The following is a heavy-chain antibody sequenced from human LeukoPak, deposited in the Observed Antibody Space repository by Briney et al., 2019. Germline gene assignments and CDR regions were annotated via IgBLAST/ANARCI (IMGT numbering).Heavy chain of an antibody. J-gene: IGHJ6*02. D-gene: IGHD6-19*01. CDR3: ARVEAVAYYYYGMDV. Sequence: PSETLSLTCAVYGGSFSGYYWSWIRQPPGKGLEWIGEINHSGSTNYNPSPKSRVTISVDTSKNQFSLKLSSVTAADTAVYYCARVEAVAYYYYGMDVWGQGTTVTVSS. CDR1: GGSFSGYY. CDR2: INHSGST. V-gene: IGHV4-34*01.